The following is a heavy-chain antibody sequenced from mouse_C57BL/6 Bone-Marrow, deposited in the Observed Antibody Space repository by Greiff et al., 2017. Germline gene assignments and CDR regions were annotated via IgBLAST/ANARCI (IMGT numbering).Heavy chain of an antibody. CDR1: GFNIKDDY. D-gene: IGHD1-1*01. CDR2: IYPEHGDT. CDR3: KITTGAD. V-gene: IGHV14-4*01. J-gene: IGHJ3*01. Sequence: EVKVEESGAELVRPGASVKLSCTASGFNIKDDYMHWVKQRPEQGLEWIGWIYPEHGDTEYASKFQGKATITADTSSNTAYLQLSSLTTEDTAVYYCKITTGADWGQGTLVTVSA.